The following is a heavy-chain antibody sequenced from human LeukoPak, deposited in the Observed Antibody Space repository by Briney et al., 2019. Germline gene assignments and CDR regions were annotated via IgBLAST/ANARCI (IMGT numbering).Heavy chain of an antibody. D-gene: IGHD5-12*01. CDR1: GGFISSYY. CDR2: IYYSGST. J-gene: IGHJ2*01. Sequence: SETLSLTCTVSGGFISSYYWSWIRQPPGKGLEWIGYIYYSGSTSYNPSLKSRVTMSADTSKNQFSLRLSSVAAADTAVYYCARRGAYSGNDLAWYFDLWGRGTLVTVSS. V-gene: IGHV4-59*08. CDR3: ARRGAYSGNDLAWYFDL.